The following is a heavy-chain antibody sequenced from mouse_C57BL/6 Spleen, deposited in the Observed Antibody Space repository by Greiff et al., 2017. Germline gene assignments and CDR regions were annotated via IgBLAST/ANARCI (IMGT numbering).Heavy chain of an antibody. CDR3: ARQGLGRGYFDV. D-gene: IGHD3-3*01. CDR2: ISSGGSYT. CDR1: GFTFSSYG. J-gene: IGHJ1*03. V-gene: IGHV5-6*01. Sequence: EVMLVESGGDLVKPGGSLKLSCAASGFTFSSYGMSWVRQTPDKRLEWVATISSGGSYTYYPDSVKGRFTISRDNAKNTLYLQMSSLKSEDTAMYYCARQGLGRGYFDVWGTGTTVTVSS.